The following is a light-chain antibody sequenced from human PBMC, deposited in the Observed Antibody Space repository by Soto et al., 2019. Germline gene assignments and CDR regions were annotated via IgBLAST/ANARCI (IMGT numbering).Light chain of an antibody. CDR2: VAS. Sequence: DIPMTQSPSSLSASVGDRVTITCRAIQGIRNDLLGWYQQKPGKAPKFLIYVASNLQSGVPSRFSGSGSGTEFTLTISSLQPEDFATYYCLQHDSFPLTFGQGTKVEIK. J-gene: IGKJ1*01. V-gene: IGKV1-17*01. CDR1: QGIRND. CDR3: LQHDSFPLT.